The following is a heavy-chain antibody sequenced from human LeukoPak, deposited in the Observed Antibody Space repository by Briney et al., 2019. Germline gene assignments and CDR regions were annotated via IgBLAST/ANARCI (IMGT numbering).Heavy chain of an antibody. Sequence: ASVKVSCKASGYTFTSYGISWVRQAPGQGLEWMGWISAYNGNTNYAQKLQGRVTMTTDTSTSIAYMELRSLRSDDTAVYYCARRVLVVVPAATYNWFDPRGQGTLVTVSS. CDR3: ARRVLVVVPAATYNWFDP. CDR1: GYTFTSYG. J-gene: IGHJ5*02. D-gene: IGHD2-2*01. CDR2: ISAYNGNT. V-gene: IGHV1-18*01.